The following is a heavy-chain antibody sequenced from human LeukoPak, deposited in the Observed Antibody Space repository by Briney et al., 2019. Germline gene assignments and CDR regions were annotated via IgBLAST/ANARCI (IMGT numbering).Heavy chain of an antibody. CDR3: ARDPTQYTTAWYSDY. CDR1: GFSFSSYG. Sequence: GGSLRLSCAASGFSFSSYGMHWVRQAPGKGLKWVAVIWYDGSSQYYADSVKGRFTISRDNSKNTLFLQMNSLRVEDTAVYYCARDPTQYTTAWYSDYWGQGTLVTVSS. V-gene: IGHV3-33*01. CDR2: IWYDGSSQ. J-gene: IGHJ4*02. D-gene: IGHD2/OR15-2a*01.